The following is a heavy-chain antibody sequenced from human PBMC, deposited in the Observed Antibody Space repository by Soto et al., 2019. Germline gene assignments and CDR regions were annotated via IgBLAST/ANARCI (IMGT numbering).Heavy chain of an antibody. CDR3: VKRGTGNTNPGYYHYYMDV. J-gene: IGHJ6*03. D-gene: IGHD1-7*01. V-gene: IGHV3-23*01. CDR2: ISNSGGST. Sequence: GGSLRLSCAASGFTFSSYAMSWVRQAQGKGLEWVSTISNSGGSTYYADSVKGRFTISRDNSENTLYLQMNSLRAEDTAVYYCVKRGTGNTNPGYYHYYMDVWGKGTTVTVSS. CDR1: GFTFSSYA.